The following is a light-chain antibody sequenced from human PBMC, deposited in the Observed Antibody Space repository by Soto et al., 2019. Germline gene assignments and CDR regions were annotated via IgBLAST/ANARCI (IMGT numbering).Light chain of an antibody. Sequence: EIVMTQSPATLSVSPGERATVPCRASQSVTNNLAWYQQKPGQAPRLLIYGVSTRATGIPARFSGSGYGTEFTLTISSLQSEEFAVYYCQQYNNWPLTFGGGTKVEIK. V-gene: IGKV3-15*01. CDR1: QSVTNN. CDR2: GVS. CDR3: QQYNNWPLT. J-gene: IGKJ4*01.